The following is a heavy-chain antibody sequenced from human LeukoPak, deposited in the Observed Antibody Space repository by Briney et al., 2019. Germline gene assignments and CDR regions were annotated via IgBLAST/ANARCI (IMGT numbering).Heavy chain of an antibody. V-gene: IGHV3-53*01. D-gene: IGHD2-21*02. CDR3: ARGDPGAY. Sequence: PGGSLRLSCAASGFTVNSNYMSWVRQAPGKGLEWVSVIYSGGKTFYADSVKGRFTISRDNSKNTLYLQMNSLRAEDTAVYYCARGDPGAYWGQGTLVTVSS. J-gene: IGHJ4*02. CDR2: IYSGGKT. CDR1: GFTVNSNY.